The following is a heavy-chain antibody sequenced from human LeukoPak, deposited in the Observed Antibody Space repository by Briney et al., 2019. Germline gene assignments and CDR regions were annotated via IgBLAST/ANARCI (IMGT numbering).Heavy chain of an antibody. D-gene: IGHD2/OR15-2a*01. CDR1: GYTFTTYH. J-gene: IGHJ4*02. CDR2: MHPSSGAT. V-gene: IGHV1-2*06. CDR3: ARDLPFED. Sequence: ASVKVSCKASGYTFTTYHMHWVRQAPGQGLEWMGRMHPSSGATNYAQRFQGRVTLTRDTSIDTAYMELSRLTSDGTAVYYCARDLPFEDWGQGTLVTVSS.